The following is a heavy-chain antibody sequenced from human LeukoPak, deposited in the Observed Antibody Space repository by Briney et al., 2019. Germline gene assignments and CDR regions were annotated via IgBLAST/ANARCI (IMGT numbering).Heavy chain of an antibody. CDR2: IYYSGST. Sequence: PSETLSLTCTVSGGSMTYSYWGWIRQPPGKGLEWIGYIYYSGSTNYNPSLKSRVTISVDTSKNQFSLKLSSVTAADTAVYYCASLVGATALATFDIWGQGTMVTVSS. J-gene: IGHJ3*02. D-gene: IGHD1-26*01. V-gene: IGHV4-59*01. CDR3: ASLVGATALATFDI. CDR1: GGSMTYSY.